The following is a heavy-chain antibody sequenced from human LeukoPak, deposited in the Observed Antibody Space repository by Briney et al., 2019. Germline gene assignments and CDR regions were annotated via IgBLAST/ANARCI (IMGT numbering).Heavy chain of an antibody. D-gene: IGHD1-1*01. CDR2: LYTDGTT. Sequence: GGSLRLSCVASGFSVSSNYMSWVRRAPGKGLEWVSLLYTDGTTYYASSVEGRFTISRDNSKNTLYLQMSSLRAEDTAVYYCARDYPTSGIVTIFDYWGQGTLVTVSS. V-gene: IGHV3-53*01. CDR3: ARDYPTSGIVTIFDY. CDR1: GFSVSSNY. J-gene: IGHJ4*02.